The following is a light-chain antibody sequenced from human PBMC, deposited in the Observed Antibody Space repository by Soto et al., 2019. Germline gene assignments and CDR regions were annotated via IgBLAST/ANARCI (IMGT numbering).Light chain of an antibody. Sequence: SYELTQPPSVSVAPGQTARITCGGNNIGSKSVDWYQQKAGQAPVLVVYDDSYRPSGIPERFSGSNSGNTATLTISRVEAGDEADYYCQVWDSSSVLFGGGTKLTVL. V-gene: IGLV3-21*02. CDR2: DDS. CDR3: QVWDSSSVL. CDR1: NIGSKS. J-gene: IGLJ2*01.